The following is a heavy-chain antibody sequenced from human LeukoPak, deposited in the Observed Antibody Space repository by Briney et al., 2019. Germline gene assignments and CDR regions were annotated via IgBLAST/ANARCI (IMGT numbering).Heavy chain of an antibody. Sequence: GGSLRLSCAASGFTVSSNYMSWVRQAPGKGLEWVSVIYSGGSTYYADSVKGRFTISRDNSKNTLYLQMNSLRAEDTAVYYCARVLWFGEPDAFDIWGQGTMVTVSS. CDR2: IYSGGST. CDR1: GFTVSSNY. V-gene: IGHV3-53*01. D-gene: IGHD3-10*01. CDR3: ARVLWFGEPDAFDI. J-gene: IGHJ3*02.